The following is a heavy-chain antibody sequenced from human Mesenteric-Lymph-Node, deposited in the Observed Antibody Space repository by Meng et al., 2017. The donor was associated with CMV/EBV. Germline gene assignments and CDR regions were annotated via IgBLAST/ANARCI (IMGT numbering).Heavy chain of an antibody. CDR3: AKDLPCSTTCYMFDY. D-gene: IGHD2-2*02. V-gene: IGHV3-23*01. CDR1: GFTFSSYS. Sequence: GESLKISCAASGFTFSSYSMNWVRQAPGKGLEWVSTISGSGDTTYYADSVKGRFTISRDNSKNTLYLQMNSLRAEDTAVYYCAKDLPCSTTCYMFDYWGQGTLVTVSS. J-gene: IGHJ4*02. CDR2: ISGSGDTT.